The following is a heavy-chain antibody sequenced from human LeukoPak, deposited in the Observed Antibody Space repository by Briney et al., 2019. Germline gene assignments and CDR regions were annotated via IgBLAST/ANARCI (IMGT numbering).Heavy chain of an antibody. V-gene: IGHV4-59*01. CDR2: IYYSGST. J-gene: IGHJ5*02. Sequence: SETLSLTCTVSGGSISSYYWSWIRQPPGKGLEWIGYIYYSGSTNYNPSLKSRVTISVDTSKNQFSLKLSSVTAADTAVYHCARSYARIDPWGQGTLVTVSS. CDR3: ARSYARIDP. CDR1: GGSISSYY. D-gene: IGHD3-10*02.